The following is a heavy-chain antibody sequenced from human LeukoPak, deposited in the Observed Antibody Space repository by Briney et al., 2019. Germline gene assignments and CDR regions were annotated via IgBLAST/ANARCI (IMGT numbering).Heavy chain of an antibody. V-gene: IGHV3-74*01. CDR2: IKSDGSET. J-gene: IGHJ4*02. CDR1: GFTFSSYW. D-gene: IGHD4-17*01. Sequence: PGGSLRLSCAASGFTFSSYWMHWVRHAPGKGLMWVSRIKSDGSETSYADSVKGRFTISRDNARNTLYLQMNSLRPEDTAIYYCTRRPNYGEWGQGTLVTVSS. CDR3: TRRPNYGE.